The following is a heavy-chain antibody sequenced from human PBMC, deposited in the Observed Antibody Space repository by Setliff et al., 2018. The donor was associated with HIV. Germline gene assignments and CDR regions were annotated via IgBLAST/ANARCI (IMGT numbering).Heavy chain of an antibody. CDR2: ISWNSDSI. D-gene: IGHD3-22*01. CDR3: AKELAASGLGYFDS. V-gene: IGHV3-9*02. CDR1: GFTSDDYA. J-gene: IGHJ4*02. Sequence: GGSLRLSCAASGFTSDDYAMHWVRQAPGKGLEWVSGISWNSDSIDYADSVKGRFTISRDNSKNTVYLQMNSLRAEDTAEYYCAKELAASGLGYFDSWGRGILVTVSS.